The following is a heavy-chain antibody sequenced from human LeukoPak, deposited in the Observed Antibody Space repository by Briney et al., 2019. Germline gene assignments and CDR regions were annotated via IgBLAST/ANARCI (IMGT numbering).Heavy chain of an antibody. CDR1: GGSISSYY. J-gene: IGHJ3*02. Sequence: SETLSLTCTVSGGSISSYYWSWIRQPPGKGLEWIGYIYYSGSTNYNPSLKSRVTISVDTSKNQFSLKLSSVTAADTAVYYCARGYDFWSGYTLLGAFDIWGQGTMVTVSS. V-gene: IGHV4-59*01. CDR2: IYYSGST. D-gene: IGHD3-3*01. CDR3: ARGYDFWSGYTLLGAFDI.